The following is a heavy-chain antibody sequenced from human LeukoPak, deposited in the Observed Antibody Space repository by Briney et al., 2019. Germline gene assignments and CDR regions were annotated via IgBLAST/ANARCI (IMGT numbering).Heavy chain of an antibody. V-gene: IGHV4-4*09. D-gene: IGHD6-13*01. Sequence: SETLSLTCTVSGGSMSNYYWTWIRQPPGQGLEWIGYTYNSGRTNYNPSFKSRVTISADTSKNQFSLKLDSVTAANTANYYCARRRRIGAAGGDGMDVWGQGTTVTVSS. J-gene: IGHJ6*02. CDR2: TYNSGRT. CDR1: GGSMSNYY. CDR3: ARRRRIGAAGGDGMDV.